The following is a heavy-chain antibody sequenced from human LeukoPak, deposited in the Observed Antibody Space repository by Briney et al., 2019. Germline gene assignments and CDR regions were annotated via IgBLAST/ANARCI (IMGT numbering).Heavy chain of an antibody. J-gene: IGHJ4*02. V-gene: IGHV4-61*01. CDR2: SSYSGSS. Sequence: SETLSLTCTVSGGSISSRSYYWSWIRQVPGKGLEWIGYSSYSGSSNYNPSLKSRVTISVDTSKTQFSLYLNSVTAADTAVYYCARSDTHHIHSSSWHLDYWGQGTLVTVSS. CDR1: GGSISSRSYY. D-gene: IGHD6-13*01. CDR3: ARSDTHHIHSSSWHLDY.